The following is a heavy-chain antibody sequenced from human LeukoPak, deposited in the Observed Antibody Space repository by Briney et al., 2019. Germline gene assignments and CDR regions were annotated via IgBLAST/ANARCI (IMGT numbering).Heavy chain of an antibody. CDR1: GGSFSGYY. Sequence: PSETLSLTCAVYGGSFSGYYWSWIRQPLGKGLEWIGEINHSGSTNYNPSLKSRVTISVDTSKNQFSLKLSSVTAADTAVYYCARTAIVGALILQTHPFDYWGQGTLVTVSS. CDR3: ARTAIVGALILQTHPFDY. V-gene: IGHV4-34*01. J-gene: IGHJ4*02. D-gene: IGHD1-26*01. CDR2: INHSGST.